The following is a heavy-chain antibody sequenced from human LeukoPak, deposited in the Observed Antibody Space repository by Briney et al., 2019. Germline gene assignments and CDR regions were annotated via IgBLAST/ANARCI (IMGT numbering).Heavy chain of an antibody. Sequence: HGESLKISCKGLGYDFSTYWNAWVRQRPGKGLEWMGITHPGGSETRYDPSFQGQVTISADRSTSTAYLQWSSLKASDTAMYYCASSRIVGATDAFDIWGQGTMVTVSS. CDR1: GYDFSTYW. D-gene: IGHD1-26*01. J-gene: IGHJ3*02. V-gene: IGHV5-51*01. CDR3: ASSRIVGATDAFDI. CDR2: THPGGSET.